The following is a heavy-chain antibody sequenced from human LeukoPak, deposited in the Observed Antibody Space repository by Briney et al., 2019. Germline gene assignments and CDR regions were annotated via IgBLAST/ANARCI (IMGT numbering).Heavy chain of an antibody. CDR3: ARMTAGSYDFWSGPVDYMDV. D-gene: IGHD3-3*01. V-gene: IGHV3-11*04. Sequence: GGSLRLSCAASGFTFSDYYMSWIRQAPGKGLEWVSYISSSGSTIYYADSVKGRFTISRDNAKNSLYLQMNSLRAEDTAVYYCARMTAGSYDFWSGPVDYMDVWGKGTTVTVSS. CDR1: GFTFSDYY. CDR2: ISSSGSTI. J-gene: IGHJ6*03.